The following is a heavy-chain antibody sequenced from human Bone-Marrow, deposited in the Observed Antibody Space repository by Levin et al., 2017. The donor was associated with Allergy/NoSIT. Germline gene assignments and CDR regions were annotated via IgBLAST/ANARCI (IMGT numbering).Heavy chain of an antibody. CDR3: AGDMIVVVARGWVDP. J-gene: IGHJ5*02. V-gene: IGHV3-49*03. CDR1: GFTFGDYA. CDR2: IRTKVYGATT. D-gene: IGHD3-22*01. Sequence: GESLKISCTTSGFTFGDYAMSWFRQAPGKGLEWVGFIRTKVYGATTQYAASVRGRFTISRDDSKSITYLQMNSLKIEDTAVYYCAGDMIVVVARGWVDPWGQGTLVTVSS.